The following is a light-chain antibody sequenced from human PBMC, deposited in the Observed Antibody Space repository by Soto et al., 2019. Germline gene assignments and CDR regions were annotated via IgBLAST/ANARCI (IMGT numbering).Light chain of an antibody. J-gene: IGKJ2*01. CDR2: GAS. CDR1: QSVSSSY. CDR3: QQYGSSHYT. Sequence: EIVLTQSPGTLSLSPGERATLSCRASQSVSSSYLVWYQQKPGQAPRLLIYGASSRATGIPDWFSGSGSGTDFTLTISRLEPEDFAVYYCQQYGSSHYTFGQGTKLEIK. V-gene: IGKV3-20*01.